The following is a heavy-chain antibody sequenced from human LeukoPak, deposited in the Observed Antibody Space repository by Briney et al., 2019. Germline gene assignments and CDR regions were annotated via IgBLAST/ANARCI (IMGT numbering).Heavy chain of an antibody. CDR1: GGTFSSYA. Sequence: SVKVSCKASGGTFSSYAISWVRQAPGQGLEWMGGIIPIFGTANYAQKFQGRVTITADKSTSTAYMELSSLRSEDTAVYYCARGDYGDYGRAFDTWGQGTMVTVSS. CDR2: IIPIFGTA. J-gene: IGHJ3*02. D-gene: IGHD4-17*01. CDR3: ARGDYGDYGRAFDT. V-gene: IGHV1-69*06.